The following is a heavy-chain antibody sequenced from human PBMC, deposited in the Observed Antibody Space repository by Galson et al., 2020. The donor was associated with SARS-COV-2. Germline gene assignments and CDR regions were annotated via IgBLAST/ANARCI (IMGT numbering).Heavy chain of an antibody. Sequence: GESLKISCKGFGYSFTDFWIGWVRQKPGKGLEWLGILYPGDSDTKYSPSFQGQVTISVDKSINTAYLSWSGLKASDSAMYYCARRRPIQLFEDAGGSACMDVWGQGTTVTVSS. D-gene: IGHD3-10*01. J-gene: IGHJ6*02. CDR1: GYSFTDFW. CDR3: ARRRPIQLFEDAGGSACMDV. CDR2: LYPGDSDT. V-gene: IGHV5-51*01.